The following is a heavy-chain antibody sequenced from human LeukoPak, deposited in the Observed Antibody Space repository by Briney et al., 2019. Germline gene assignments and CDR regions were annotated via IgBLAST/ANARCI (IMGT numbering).Heavy chain of an antibody. J-gene: IGHJ5*02. D-gene: IGHD1-26*01. CDR3: TRDSGTYNWFDP. V-gene: IGHV3-73*01. CDR1: GFTFSGSA. Sequence: GGSLRLSCAVSGFTFSGSAIHWVRQSSGKGLEWVGQIDKKDKGYATATAYAASVKGRFTISRDDSINTAYLQMKSLKTEDTALYYCTRDSGTYNWFDPWGQGTLVTVSS. CDR2: IDKKDKGYATAT.